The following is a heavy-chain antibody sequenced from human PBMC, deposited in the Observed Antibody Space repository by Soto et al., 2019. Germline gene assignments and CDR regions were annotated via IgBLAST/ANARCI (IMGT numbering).Heavy chain of an antibody. CDR3: ARDLEDTAMSYYYYGMDV. V-gene: IGHV3-30-3*01. J-gene: IGHJ6*01. CDR1: GFTFSSYA. CDR2: ISYDGSNK. D-gene: IGHD5-18*01. Sequence: QPGGSLRLSCAASGFTFSSYAMHWVRQAPGKGLEWVAVISYDGSNKYYADSVKGRFTISRDNSKNTLYLQMNSLRAEDTAVYYCARDLEDTAMSYYYYGMDVWGQGTTVTVSS.